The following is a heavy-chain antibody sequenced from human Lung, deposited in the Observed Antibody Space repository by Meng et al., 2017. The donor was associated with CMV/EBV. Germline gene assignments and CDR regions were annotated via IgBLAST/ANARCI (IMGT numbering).Heavy chain of an antibody. D-gene: IGHD3-10*01. V-gene: IGHV4-59*01. Sequence: LQEPGPVQWKPPGTPPLTCPVSGGSISSYYWSWSRQPPGKGLEWIGYIYYSGSTNYNPSLKSRVTISVDTSKNQFSLKLSSVTAADTAVYYCAREEGIGGFDPWGQGTLVTVSS. CDR1: GGSISSYY. CDR2: IYYSGST. CDR3: AREEGIGGFDP. J-gene: IGHJ5*02.